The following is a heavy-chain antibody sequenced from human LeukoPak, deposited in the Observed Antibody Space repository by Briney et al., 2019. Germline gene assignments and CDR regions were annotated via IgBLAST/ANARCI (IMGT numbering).Heavy chain of an antibody. Sequence: PGGSLRLSCAASGFTFSDHYMDWVRQAPGKGLEWVSVVYSGGSTYSADSVKGRFTISRDNSKNTLYLQMNSLRAEDSAVYYCARDRYSYGFALDCWGQGTLVTVSS. CDR2: VYSGGST. J-gene: IGHJ4*02. CDR3: ARDRYSYGFALDC. V-gene: IGHV3-66*02. CDR1: GFTFSDHY. D-gene: IGHD5-18*01.